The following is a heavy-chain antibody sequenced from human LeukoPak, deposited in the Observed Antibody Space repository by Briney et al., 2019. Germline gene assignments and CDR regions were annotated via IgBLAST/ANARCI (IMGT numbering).Heavy chain of an antibody. CDR2: IRSSGSDI. CDR3: ARSVATLKIDGY. CDR1: GFTFRSYS. Sequence: GGSLRLSCAASGFTFRSYSMNWVRQAPGKGLEWVSSIRSSGSDIYYADSVKGRFTISRDNAKNLLYLQMNSLRAEATPVYTFARSVATLKIDGYWGEGTLFTVSS. D-gene: IGHD5-12*01. J-gene: IGHJ4*02. V-gene: IGHV3-21*01.